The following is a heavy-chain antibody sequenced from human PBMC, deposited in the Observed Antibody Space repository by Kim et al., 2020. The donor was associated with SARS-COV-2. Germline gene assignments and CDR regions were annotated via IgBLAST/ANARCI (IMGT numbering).Heavy chain of an antibody. CDR3: AKDRITEIADAFDL. J-gene: IGHJ3*01. Sequence: SADYVKGRLTISRDNSKYTMYLEINRLRAEDTALYYCAKDRITEIADAFDLWGQGTMVTVSS. V-gene: IGHV3-23*01. D-gene: IGHD1-20*01.